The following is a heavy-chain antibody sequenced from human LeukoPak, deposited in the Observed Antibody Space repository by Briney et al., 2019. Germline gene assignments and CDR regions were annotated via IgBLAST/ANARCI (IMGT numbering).Heavy chain of an antibody. CDR2: IKTDGSIT. J-gene: IGHJ6*03. Sequence: GGSLRLSCAASGFTFSSYWMHWVRQAPGKGLVWVSRIKTDGSITSYADSVKDRFTISRDNSKNTLYLQMNSLRAEDTAVYYCAKDPGRSTDYYMDVWGKGTTVTVSS. CDR1: GFTFSSYW. V-gene: IGHV3-74*01. D-gene: IGHD2-2*01. CDR3: AKDPGRSTDYYMDV.